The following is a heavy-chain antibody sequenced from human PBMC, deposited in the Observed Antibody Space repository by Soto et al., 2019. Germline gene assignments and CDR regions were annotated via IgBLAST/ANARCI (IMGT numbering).Heavy chain of an antibody. J-gene: IGHJ6*02. D-gene: IGHD6-13*01. V-gene: IGHV1-18*01. CDR3: ARERAAVGTHYYHGMDV. CDR1: GYTSTSYA. Sequence: GASVKVSCKASGYTSTSYAISWVRQAPGQGLEWMGWISAYNGETNYAQKVQGRVTMTTDTSTSTAYMEVRSLRSDDTAVYYCARERAAVGTHYYHGMDVWGQGNTVTVSS. CDR2: ISAYNGET.